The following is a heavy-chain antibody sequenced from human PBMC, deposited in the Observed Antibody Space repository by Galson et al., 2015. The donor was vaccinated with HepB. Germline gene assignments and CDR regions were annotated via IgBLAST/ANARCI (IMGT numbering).Heavy chain of an antibody. V-gene: IGHV1-18*01. CDR2: ISAYNGNT. CDR3: ARVGYCSSTSCPTIYYYYYYMDV. Sequence: SVKVSCKASGYTFTSYGISWVRQAPGQGLEWMGWISAYNGNTNYAQKLQGRVTMTTDTSTSTAYMELRSLRSDDTAVYYCARVGYCSSTSCPTIYYYYYYMDVWGKGTTVTVSS. J-gene: IGHJ6*03. D-gene: IGHD2-2*01. CDR1: GYTFTSYG.